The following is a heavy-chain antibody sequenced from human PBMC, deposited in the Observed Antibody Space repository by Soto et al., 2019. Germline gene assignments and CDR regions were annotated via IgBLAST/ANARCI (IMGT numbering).Heavy chain of an antibody. V-gene: IGHV3-9*01. CDR1: GFIFNEYA. D-gene: IGHD3-10*01. CDR2: ISFNSGSI. Sequence: EVPLVESGGGLVQPGRSLRLSCAASGFIFNEYAMHWVRQAPGKGLEWVSGISFNSGSIGYADSVQGRFIISRDNAKSALFLQMNSLRPDDTAFYFCAKDITYGLPLHYYSGMDVWGQGTTVTVSS. J-gene: IGHJ6*02. CDR3: AKDITYGLPLHYYSGMDV.